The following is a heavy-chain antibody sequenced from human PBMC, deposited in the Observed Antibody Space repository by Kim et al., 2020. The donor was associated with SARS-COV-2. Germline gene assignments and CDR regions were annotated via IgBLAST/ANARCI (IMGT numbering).Heavy chain of an antibody. V-gene: IGHV4-4*02. J-gene: IGHJ4*02. CDR3: ARDGRWLVRGAFDY. Sequence: PSLKSRVTISVDKSKNQFSLKLSSVTAADTAVYYCARDGRWLVRGAFDYWGQGTLVTVSS. D-gene: IGHD6-19*01.